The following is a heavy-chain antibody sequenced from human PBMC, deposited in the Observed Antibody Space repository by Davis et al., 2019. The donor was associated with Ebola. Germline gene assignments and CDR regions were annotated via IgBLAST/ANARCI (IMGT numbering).Heavy chain of an antibody. CDR2: ISSSGSTI. CDR1: GFTFSSYA. Sequence: GGSLRLSCAASGFTFSSYAMNWVRQAPGKGLEWVSYISSSGSTIYYADSVKGRFTISRDNAKNSLYLQMNSLRAEDTAVYYCAGYGEIFDYWGQGTLVTVSS. D-gene: IGHD3-10*01. J-gene: IGHJ4*02. V-gene: IGHV3-48*03. CDR3: AGYGEIFDY.